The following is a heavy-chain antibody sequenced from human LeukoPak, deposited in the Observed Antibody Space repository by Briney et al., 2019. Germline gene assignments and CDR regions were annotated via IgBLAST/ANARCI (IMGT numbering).Heavy chain of an antibody. CDR1: GGSISSGSYY. Sequence: PSETLSLTCTVSGGSISSGSYYWSWIRQPAGKGLEWIGRIYTSGSTNYNPSLKSRVTMSVDTSKNQFSLKLSSVTAADTAVYYCARDRLVRRLRWGLIGAFDIWGQGTMVTVSS. J-gene: IGHJ3*02. CDR2: IYTSGST. D-gene: IGHD4-23*01. CDR3: ARDRLVRRLRWGLIGAFDI. V-gene: IGHV4-61*02.